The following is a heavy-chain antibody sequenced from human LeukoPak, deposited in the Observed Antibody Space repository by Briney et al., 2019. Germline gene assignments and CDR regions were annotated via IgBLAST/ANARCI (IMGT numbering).Heavy chain of an antibody. CDR3: ARVFAPDSSGYYLGVAADY. J-gene: IGHJ4*02. V-gene: IGHV4-34*01. CDR2: INHSGSA. Sequence: NPSETLSLTCAVYGGSFGGYYWSWIRQPPGKGLEWIGEINHSGSANYNPSLKSRVTISVDTSKNQFSLKLSSVTAADTAVYYCARVFAPDSSGYYLGVAADYWGQGTLVTVSS. D-gene: IGHD3-22*01. CDR1: GGSFGGYY.